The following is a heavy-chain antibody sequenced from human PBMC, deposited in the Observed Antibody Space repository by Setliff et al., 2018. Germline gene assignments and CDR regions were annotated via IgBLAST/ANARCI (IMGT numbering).Heavy chain of an antibody. J-gene: IGHJ4*02. D-gene: IGHD2-2*01. CDR1: GGSVSSASHY. CDR2: VYYSGYT. V-gene: IGHV4-39*07. Sequence: SETLSLTCTVSGGSVSSASHYWGWIRQAPGKGMEWIGSVYYSGYTYYKPSLQSRVTMSVDTSKNQFSLKLTSVTAADPAVYYFARTHCTTTSCFYFHYWGQGPVVTVSS. CDR3: ARTHCTTTSCFYFHY.